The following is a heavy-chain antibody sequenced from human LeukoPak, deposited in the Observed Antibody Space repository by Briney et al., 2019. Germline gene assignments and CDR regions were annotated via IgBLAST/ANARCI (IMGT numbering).Heavy chain of an antibody. V-gene: IGHV3-30*18. Sequence: GGSLRLSCAASGFIFSSYGMLWVRQAPGKGLEWVAVISYDGSNKYYADSVKGRFTISRDNSKNTLYLQMNSLRAEDTAVYYCAKLEVGATFDYWGQGTLVTVSS. CDR1: GFIFSSYG. D-gene: IGHD1-26*01. J-gene: IGHJ4*02. CDR3: AKLEVGATFDY. CDR2: ISYDGSNK.